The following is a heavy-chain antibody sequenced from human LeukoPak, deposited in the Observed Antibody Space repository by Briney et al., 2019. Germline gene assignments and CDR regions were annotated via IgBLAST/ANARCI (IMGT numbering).Heavy chain of an antibody. CDR3: ARKSTGPYYFDY. CDR2: IYWDDDK. V-gene: IGHV2-5*02. Sequence: SGPTLLKPTPTLTLTFTFSGFSLSTREVGVGWIRQPPVKALEWLALIYWDDDKRYSPSLKSRLTITKGTSKNQVVLTMTNMDPVDTATYYCARKSTGPYYFDYWGQGTLVTVSS. J-gene: IGHJ4*02. D-gene: IGHD4-17*01. CDR1: GFSLSTREVG.